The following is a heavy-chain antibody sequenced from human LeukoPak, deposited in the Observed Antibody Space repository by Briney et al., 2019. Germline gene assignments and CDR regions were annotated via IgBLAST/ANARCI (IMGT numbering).Heavy chain of an antibody. CDR3: ARGRVVVTAISEY. CDR2: ISDDVSNP. Sequence: ISDDVSNPYYADSVKGRFTISRDNSKNTLYLQMNSLRAEDTAVYFCARGRVVVTAISEYWGQGALVTVSS. D-gene: IGHD2-21*02. V-gene: IGHV3-30*01. J-gene: IGHJ4*02.